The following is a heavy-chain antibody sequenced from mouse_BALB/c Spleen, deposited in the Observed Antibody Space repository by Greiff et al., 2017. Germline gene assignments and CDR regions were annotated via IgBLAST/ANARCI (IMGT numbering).Heavy chain of an antibody. CDR1: GYSFTSYY. V-gene: IGHV1S135*01. CDR2: IDPFYGGT. J-gene: IGHJ4*01. CDR3: ARAGTYYGYDGDY. Sequence: VQLQQSGPELMKPGASVKISCKASGYSFTSYYMHWVKQSHGKSLEWIGYIDPFYGGTSYNQKFKGKATLTVDKSSSTAYMHLSSLTSEDSAVYYCARAGTYYGYDGDYWGQGTSVTVSS. D-gene: IGHD2-9*01.